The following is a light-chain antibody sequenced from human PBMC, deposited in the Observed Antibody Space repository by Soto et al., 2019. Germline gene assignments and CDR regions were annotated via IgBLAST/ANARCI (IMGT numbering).Light chain of an antibody. CDR2: DVS. V-gene: IGKV1-5*01. Sequence: DIQMTQSPPTLSASVGDRVTITCRAGQSINRWLAWYQQKPGRAPKLLIYDVSTLQSGVPSRFSGSGSETEFILTISSLQPDDFATYYCQQYNAFYTFGHGTRVEIK. J-gene: IGKJ2*01. CDR1: QSINRW. CDR3: QQYNAFYT.